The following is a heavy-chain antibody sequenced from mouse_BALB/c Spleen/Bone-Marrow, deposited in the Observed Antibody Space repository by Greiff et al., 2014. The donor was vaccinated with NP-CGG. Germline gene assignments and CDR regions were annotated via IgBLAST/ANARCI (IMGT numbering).Heavy chain of an antibody. Sequence: QVHVKQSGAELVKPGTSVKLSCKASGYTFTTYYMYWVKQRPGQGLEWIGEINPNNGGTNFKEKFKSKATLTVDKSSSTAYMQLSSLTSEDSAVYYCTRGRTWDFDYWGHGTTLTVSS. CDR2: INPNNGGT. V-gene: IGHV1S81*02. D-gene: IGHD4-1*01. J-gene: IGHJ2*01. CDR1: GYTFTTYY. CDR3: TRGRTWDFDY.